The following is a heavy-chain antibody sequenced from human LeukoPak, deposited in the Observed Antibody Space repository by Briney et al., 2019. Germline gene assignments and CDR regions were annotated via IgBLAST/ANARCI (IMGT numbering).Heavy chain of an antibody. CDR2: IYTSGST. V-gene: IGHV4-4*07. CDR1: GGSISSYY. J-gene: IGHJ3*02. CDR3: ATLYYSSGWYNRGFAFDI. Sequence: SETLSLTCTVSGGSISSYYWSWIRQLAGKGLEWIGRIYTSGSTNYNPSLKSRVTMSVDTSKNQFSLKLSSVTAADTAVYYCATLYYSSGWYNRGFAFDIWGQGTMVTVSS. D-gene: IGHD6-19*01.